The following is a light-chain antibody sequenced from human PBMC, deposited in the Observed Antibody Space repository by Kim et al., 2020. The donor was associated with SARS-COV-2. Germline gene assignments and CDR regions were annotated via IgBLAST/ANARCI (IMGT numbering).Light chain of an antibody. CDR1: KLGDKY. CDR2: QDS. CDR3: QAWDSSTAV. J-gene: IGLJ2*01. V-gene: IGLV3-1*01. Sequence: VSPGQTASITCSGDKLGDKYACWYQQKPGQSTVLVIYQDSKRPSGIPERFSGSNSGNTATLTISGTQAMDEADYYCQAWDSSTAVFGGGTQLTVL.